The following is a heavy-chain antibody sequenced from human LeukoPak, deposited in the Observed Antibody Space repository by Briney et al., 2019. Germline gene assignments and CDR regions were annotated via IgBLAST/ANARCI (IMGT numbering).Heavy chain of an antibody. D-gene: IGHD3-22*01. CDR2: IYTSGST. J-gene: IGHJ3*01. CDR1: GGSISSGSYY. CDR3: ARVRYYDSSTV. V-gene: IGHV4-61*02. Sequence: SETLSLTCTVSGGSISSGSYYWSWIRQPAGKGLEWIGRIYTSGSTNYNPSLNRRFTISVDTSKNQFSLKLSSVTAADTAVYYCARVRYYDSSTVWGQGTMVTVSS.